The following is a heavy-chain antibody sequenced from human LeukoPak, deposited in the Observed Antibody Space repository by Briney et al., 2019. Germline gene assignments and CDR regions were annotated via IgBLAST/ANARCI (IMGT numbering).Heavy chain of an antibody. V-gene: IGHV3-48*01. CDR1: GFTFSNYS. CDR2: ISSIRGTI. D-gene: IGHD3-16*01. CDR3: ARDTVMLVGNFDY. J-gene: IGHJ4*02. Sequence: GGSLRLSCAASGFTFSNYSVNGVRKAPGKGLEWVLYISSIRGTIYYADSVKGRFTIPRENAKNSMYPQMNSRRAEDTAVYYCARDTVMLVGNFDYWGQGTLVTVYS.